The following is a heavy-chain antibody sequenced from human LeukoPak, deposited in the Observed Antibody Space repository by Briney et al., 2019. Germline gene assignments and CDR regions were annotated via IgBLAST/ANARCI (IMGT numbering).Heavy chain of an antibody. J-gene: IGHJ5*02. CDR1: GGSISSYY. D-gene: IGHD2-2*02. V-gene: IGHV4-59*01. CDR2: IYSSGST. CDR3: ARSGYCSSTSCYRSLWFDP. Sequence: SETLSLTCTVSGGSISSYYWSWIRQPPGKGLEWIGYIYSSGSTNYNPSLKSRVTISVDTSKNQFSLKLSSVTAADTAVYYCARSGYCSSTSCYRSLWFDPWGQGTLVTVSS.